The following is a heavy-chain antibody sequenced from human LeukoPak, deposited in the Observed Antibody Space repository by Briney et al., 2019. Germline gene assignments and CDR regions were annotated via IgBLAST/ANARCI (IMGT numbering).Heavy chain of an antibody. CDR1: GYTFTSYG. CDR2: ISAYNGNT. J-gene: IGHJ6*04. D-gene: IGHD6-13*01. Sequence: ASVKLSCTASGYTFTSYGTSWVRQAPGQGLEWMGWISAYNGNTNYAQKLQGRVTMTTDTSTSTAYMELRSLRSDDTAVYYCARDEEKSSWYVYLSYGMDVWGKGTTVTVSS. V-gene: IGHV1-18*04. CDR3: ARDEEKSSWYVYLSYGMDV.